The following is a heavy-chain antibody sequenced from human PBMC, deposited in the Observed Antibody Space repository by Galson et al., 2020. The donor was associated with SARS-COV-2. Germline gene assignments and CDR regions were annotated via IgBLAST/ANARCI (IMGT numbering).Heavy chain of an antibody. CDR2: ISAYNGHT. Sequence: ASVKVSCKASGYTFTSYGISWVRQAPGQGLEWMGWISAYNGHTNYAQKLQGRVTMTTDTSTSTAYMELRSLRSDDTAVYYCALTSLLYGDYAPFDYWGQGTLVTVSS. D-gene: IGHD4-17*01. CDR1: GYTFTSYG. CDR3: ALTSLLYGDYAPFDY. V-gene: IGHV1-18*01. J-gene: IGHJ4*02.